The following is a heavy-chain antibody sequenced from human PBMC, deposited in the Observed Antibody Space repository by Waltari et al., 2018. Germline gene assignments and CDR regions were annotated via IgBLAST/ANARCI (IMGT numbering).Heavy chain of an antibody. CDR1: GGAFSGYY. V-gene: IGHV4-34*01. D-gene: IGHD6-13*01. J-gene: IGHJ4*02. CDR3: AGGSRSSSWSSDY. CDR2: INHSGST. Sequence: QVQLQQWGAGLLKPSATLSLTCAAYGGAFSGYYWSWIRQPPGKGLEWIGEINHSGSTNYNPSLKSRVTISVDTSKNQFSLKLSSVTAADTAVYYCAGGSRSSSWSSDYWGQGTLVTVSS.